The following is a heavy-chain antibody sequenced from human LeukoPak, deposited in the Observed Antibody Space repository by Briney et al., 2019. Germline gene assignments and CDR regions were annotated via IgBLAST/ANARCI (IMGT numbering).Heavy chain of an antibody. V-gene: IGHV3-23*01. Sequence: GGSLRLSRAASGFAFSSYAMSWVRQAPGKGLEWVSDISGSGGSTHYADSVKGRFTISRDNSKNTLSLQMNSLRAEDTAVYYCAKESDISGWYGVDYWGQGTLVTVSS. CDR1: GFAFSSYA. CDR3: AKESDISGWYGVDY. D-gene: IGHD6-19*01. J-gene: IGHJ4*02. CDR2: ISGSGGST.